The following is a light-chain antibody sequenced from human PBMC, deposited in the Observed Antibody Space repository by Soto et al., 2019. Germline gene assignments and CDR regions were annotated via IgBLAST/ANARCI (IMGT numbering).Light chain of an antibody. Sequence: QPVLTQPPSASASLGASVTLTCTLSSGYSNYKVDWYQQRPGKGPRFVMRVGTGGIVGSKGDGIPDRFSVLGSGLNRYLTIKNIQEEDESAYHCGADHGSGSNFVYVFATGTKLTVL. CDR2: VGTGGIVG. J-gene: IGLJ1*01. CDR3: GADHGSGSNFVYV. CDR1: SGYSNYK. V-gene: IGLV9-49*01.